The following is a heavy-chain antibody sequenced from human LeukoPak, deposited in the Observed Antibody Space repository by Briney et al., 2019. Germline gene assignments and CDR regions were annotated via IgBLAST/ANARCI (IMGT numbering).Heavy chain of an antibody. CDR3: ARDSAQRVFDI. CDR1: GFTFSTYG. D-gene: IGHD6-6*01. V-gene: IGHV3-33*01. Sequence: SGRSLRLSCAASGFTFSTYGMHWVRQSPGKGLEWVAVIWYDGSKTHYRDSVKGRFTISRDNSKNTLYLEMNSLRAEDTAVYYCARDSAQRVFDIWGQGTMVTVFS. CDR2: IWYDGSKT. J-gene: IGHJ3*02.